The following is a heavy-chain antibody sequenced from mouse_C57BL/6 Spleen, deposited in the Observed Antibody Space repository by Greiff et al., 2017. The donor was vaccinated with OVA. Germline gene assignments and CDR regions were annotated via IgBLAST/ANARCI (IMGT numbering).Heavy chain of an antibody. CDR2: INPNNGGT. D-gene: IGHD3-3*01. CDR1: GYTFTDYY. V-gene: IGHV1-26*01. J-gene: IGHJ2*01. CDR3: AQGDAEYYFDY. Sequence: VQLQQSEPELVKPGASVKISCKASGYTFTDYYMNWVKQSHGKSLEWIGDINPNNGGTSYNQKFKGKATLTVDKSSSTAYMELRSLTSEDSAVYYCAQGDAEYYFDYWGQGTTLTVSS.